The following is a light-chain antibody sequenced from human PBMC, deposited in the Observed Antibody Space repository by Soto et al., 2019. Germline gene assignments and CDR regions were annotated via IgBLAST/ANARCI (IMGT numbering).Light chain of an antibody. J-gene: IGKJ5*01. V-gene: IGKV3-20*01. CDR1: QSVSSSF. CDR2: GAS. Sequence: EIVCTQSPGTLSLSPGERATLSCRASQSVSSSFFAWYQQKPGQAPRLLIYGASSRATGIPDRFSGSGSGTDFTLTITRLEPEDFAVYYCQQYGSSSTFGQGRRLETK. CDR3: QQYGSSST.